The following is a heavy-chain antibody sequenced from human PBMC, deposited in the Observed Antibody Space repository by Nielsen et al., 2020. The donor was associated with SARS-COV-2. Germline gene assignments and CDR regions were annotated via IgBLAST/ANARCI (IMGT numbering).Heavy chain of an antibody. Sequence: LKISCAASGFTFSSYWMSWVRQAPGKGLEWVANIKQDGSEKYYVDSVKGRFTISRDNAKNSLYLQMNSLRAEDTAVYYCARESAGYSSGWSRGDFDYWGQGTLVTVSS. V-gene: IGHV3-7*03. CDR3: ARESAGYSSGWSRGDFDY. CDR2: IKQDGSEK. D-gene: IGHD6-19*01. CDR1: GFTFSSYW. J-gene: IGHJ4*02.